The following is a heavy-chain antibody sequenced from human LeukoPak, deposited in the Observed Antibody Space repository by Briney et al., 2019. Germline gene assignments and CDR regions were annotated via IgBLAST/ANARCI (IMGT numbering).Heavy chain of an antibody. CDR1: GFTFSSYG. V-gene: IGHV3-21*01. D-gene: IGHD1-20*01. Sequence: GGSLRLSCAASGFTFSSYGMSWVRQAPGKGLEWVSIISAGGGTTYYADSVKGRFTISRDNAKNSLYLQMNSLRAEDTAVYYCARDRLTGMATPTDYWGQGTLVTVSS. CDR2: ISAGGGTT. J-gene: IGHJ4*02. CDR3: ARDRLTGMATPTDY.